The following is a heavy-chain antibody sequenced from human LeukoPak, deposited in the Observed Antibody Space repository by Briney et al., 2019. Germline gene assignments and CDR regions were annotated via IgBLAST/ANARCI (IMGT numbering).Heavy chain of an antibody. D-gene: IGHD3-9*01. V-gene: IGHV4-59*01. J-gene: IGHJ3*02. CDR3: ARGQYDILTGYHDAFDI. Sequence: SETLSLTCTVSGGSISSYYWSWIRQPPGKGLEWIGYIYYSGSTNYNPSLKSRVTISVDTSKNQFSLKLSSVTAADTAVYYCARGQYDILTGYHDAFDIWGQGTMVTVSS. CDR2: IYYSGST. CDR1: GGSISSYY.